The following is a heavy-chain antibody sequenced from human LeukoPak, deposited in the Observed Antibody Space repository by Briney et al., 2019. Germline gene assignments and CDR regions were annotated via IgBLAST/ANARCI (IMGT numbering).Heavy chain of an antibody. D-gene: IGHD3-10*01. Sequence: GASVKVSCKVSGYTLTELSMHWVRQAPGKGLEWMGGFDPEDGETIYAQKFQGRVTMTEDTSTDTAYMELSSLRSEDTAVYYCATEGALMVRGVMRYYFDYWGQGTLVTVSS. V-gene: IGHV1-24*01. J-gene: IGHJ4*02. CDR3: ATEGALMVRGVMRYYFDY. CDR1: GYTLTELS. CDR2: FDPEDGET.